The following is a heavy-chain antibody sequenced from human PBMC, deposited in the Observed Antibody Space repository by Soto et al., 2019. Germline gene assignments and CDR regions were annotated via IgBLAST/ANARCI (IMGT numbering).Heavy chain of an antibody. CDR1: GGTISSADFY. J-gene: IGHJ4*02. V-gene: IGHV4-30-4*01. CDR3: AGGPSTTIIRPNYYFDY. Sequence: SESLYLACTASGGTISSADFYVSWVRQPPGKGLEWIGYIHFSGTTHYTPSLKSRVTILIDTSKNQFSLKLSSVTAADTAVYYCAGGPSTTIIRPNYYFDYWGQGILVTVSS. CDR2: IHFSGTT.